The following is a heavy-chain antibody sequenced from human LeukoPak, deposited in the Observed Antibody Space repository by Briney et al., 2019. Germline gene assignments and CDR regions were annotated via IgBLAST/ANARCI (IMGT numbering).Heavy chain of an antibody. D-gene: IGHD5-12*01. CDR1: GFTLSRYW. J-gene: IGHJ4*02. CDR3: AREGRVRGYDFDS. CDR2: INSDGSRS. Sequence: GGSLSLSCAASGFTLSRYWMLWLRQDPGKGLVWVSRINSDGSRSTCADAVKGRFTISRDNAKNTLYLQMNSLGVEDTAVNYCAREGRVRGYDFDSWGQGTLVTGCS. V-gene: IGHV3-74*03.